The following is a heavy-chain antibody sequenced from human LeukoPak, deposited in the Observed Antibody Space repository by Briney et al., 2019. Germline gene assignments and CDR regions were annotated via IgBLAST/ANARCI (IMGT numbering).Heavy chain of an antibody. CDR1: GGSISSYY. J-gene: IGHJ3*02. D-gene: IGHD2-2*01. Sequence: SETLSLTCTVSGGSISSYYWSWIRQPAGKGLEWIGRIYTSGSTNYNPSLKSRVTMSVDTSKNQFSLKLSSVTAADTAVYYCARDRGVVVPAAPAWGAFDIWGQGTMVTVSS. CDR3: ARDRGVVVPAAPAWGAFDI. CDR2: IYTSGST. V-gene: IGHV4-4*07.